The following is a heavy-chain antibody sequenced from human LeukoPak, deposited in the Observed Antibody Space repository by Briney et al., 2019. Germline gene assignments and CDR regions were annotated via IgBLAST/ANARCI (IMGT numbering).Heavy chain of an antibody. CDR2: IYSSGST. Sequence: SETLSLTCTVSGGSISNYFWTWIRQPPGKGLEWIGYIYSSGSTYYNPSLKSRVTISVDTSKNRFSLKLSSVTAADTAVYYCARLGFLDYGDYPYFDYWGQGTLVTVSS. J-gene: IGHJ4*02. D-gene: IGHD4-17*01. V-gene: IGHV4-59*08. CDR3: ARLGFLDYGDYPYFDY. CDR1: GGSISNYF.